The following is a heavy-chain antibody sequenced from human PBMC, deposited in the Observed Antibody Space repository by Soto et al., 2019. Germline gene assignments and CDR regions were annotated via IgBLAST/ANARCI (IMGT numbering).Heavy chain of an antibody. V-gene: IGHV1-2*02. Sequence: ASVKVSCKTSGYTFVDHYLYWVRQAPGQGLEWMGWINPRNGDKKYAQKFQGRVTMIRDTIITTTYMDLSALTSDDTAVYYCARGGVTRIEVMDVWGPGTTVTV. D-gene: IGHD3-3*01. J-gene: IGHJ6*02. CDR2: INPRNGDK. CDR3: ARGGVTRIEVMDV. CDR1: GYTFVDHY.